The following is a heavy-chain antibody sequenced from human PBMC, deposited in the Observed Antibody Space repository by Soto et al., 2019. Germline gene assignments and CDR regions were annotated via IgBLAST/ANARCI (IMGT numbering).Heavy chain of an antibody. V-gene: IGHV1-8*01. CDR3: ARMIWDCTTTSCSDYYYGLDV. Sequence: ASVKVSCKASGYTFTSYDINWVRQATGQGLEWMRWVTPNSGNTGYAQKFQGRVTMTRSTSMSTAYMELSSLKSEDTAVYYCARMIWDCTTTSCSDYYYGLDVWGQGTTVTVSS. D-gene: IGHD2-2*01. CDR1: GYTFTSYD. CDR2: VTPNSGNT. J-gene: IGHJ6*02.